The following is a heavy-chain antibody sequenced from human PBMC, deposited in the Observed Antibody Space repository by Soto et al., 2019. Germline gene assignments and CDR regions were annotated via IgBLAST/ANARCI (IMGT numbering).Heavy chain of an antibody. J-gene: IGHJ6*02. CDR3: AKAWELLPDYYYGMDV. CDR2: ISGSGGST. Sequence: LRLSCAASGFTFSSYAMSWVRQAPGKGLEWVSAISGSGGSTYYADSVKGRFTISRDNSKNTLYLQMNSLRAEDTAVYYCAKAWELLPDYYYGMDVWGQGTTVTVSS. V-gene: IGHV3-23*01. D-gene: IGHD1-26*01. CDR1: GFTFSSYA.